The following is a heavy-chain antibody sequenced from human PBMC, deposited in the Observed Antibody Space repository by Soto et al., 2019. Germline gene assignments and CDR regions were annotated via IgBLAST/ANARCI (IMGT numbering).Heavy chain of an antibody. J-gene: IGHJ6*02. Sequence: QVQLVESGGGVVQPGRSLRLSCAASGFTFSSYGMHWVRQAPGKGLEWVAVISYDGSNKYYADSVKGRFAISRDNSKDTLYMQMNSLRAEDTAVYYCAQDRPSGSRPYYDSMDVWGQGTTVTVSS. V-gene: IGHV3-30*18. D-gene: IGHD1-26*01. CDR3: AQDRPSGSRPYYDSMDV. CDR2: ISYDGSNK. CDR1: GFTFSSYG.